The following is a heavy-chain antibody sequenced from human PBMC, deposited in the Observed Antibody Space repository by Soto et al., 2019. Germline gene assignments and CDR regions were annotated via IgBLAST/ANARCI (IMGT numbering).Heavy chain of an antibody. CDR1: GFTFSSYA. Sequence: GGSLRLSCAASGFTFSSYAMHWVRQAPGKGLEWVAVISYDGSNKYFADSVKGRFTISRDNSKNTLYLQMNSLRAEDTAVYYCAREGGGHIVVVTANMPNYWGQGTLVTVSS. J-gene: IGHJ4*02. V-gene: IGHV3-30-3*01. CDR2: ISYDGSNK. CDR3: AREGGGHIVVVTANMPNY. D-gene: IGHD2-21*02.